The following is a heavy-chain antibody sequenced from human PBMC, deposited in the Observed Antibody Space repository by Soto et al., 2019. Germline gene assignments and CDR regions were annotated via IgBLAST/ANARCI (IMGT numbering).Heavy chain of an antibody. J-gene: IGHJ4*02. CDR3: ARRGMGTTYGYFDY. V-gene: IGHV3-53*01. CDR2: IYSGGST. D-gene: IGHD1-1*01. CDR1: GFTVSSNY. Sequence: EVQLVESGGGLIQPGGSLRLSCAASGFTVSSNYMSWVRQAPGKGLEWVSVIYSGGSTYYADSVKDRFTISRDNSKNTLDRQMNSLRAEDTAVYYCARRGMGTTYGYFDYWCEGTLVTVSS.